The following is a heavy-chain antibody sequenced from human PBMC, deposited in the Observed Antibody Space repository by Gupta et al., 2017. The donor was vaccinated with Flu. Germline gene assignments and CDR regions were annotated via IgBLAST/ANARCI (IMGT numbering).Heavy chain of an antibody. CDR3: ARLRHAFDI. CDR1: GGSISPYY. J-gene: IGHJ3*02. Sequence: QVQLQESGPGLVKPSETLSLTCTVSGGSISPYYWSWIRQPPGKGLEWIGYIYYTGTTTYNPSLKSRVTLSVDTSKNHFSLRLNSVTAADTAVYYGARLRHAFDIWGQGTAVTVSS. V-gene: IGHV4-59*08. CDR2: IYYTGTT.